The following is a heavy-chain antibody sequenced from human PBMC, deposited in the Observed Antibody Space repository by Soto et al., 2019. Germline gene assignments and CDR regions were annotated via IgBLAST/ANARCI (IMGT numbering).Heavy chain of an antibody. CDR1: GGTVARSHW. J-gene: IGHJ5*02. V-gene: IGHV4-4*02. CDR2: VYHTGDT. CDR3: AREIVTAGGNNFFDP. D-gene: IGHD2-21*02. Sequence: SETLSLTCDVSGGTVARSHWWSWVRQSPGRGLEWIGNVYHTGDTNFNPSLQSRVTFSVDKSNNQFSLRLTFVTAADTAVYFCAREIVTAGGNNFFDPWGPGTLVTVSS.